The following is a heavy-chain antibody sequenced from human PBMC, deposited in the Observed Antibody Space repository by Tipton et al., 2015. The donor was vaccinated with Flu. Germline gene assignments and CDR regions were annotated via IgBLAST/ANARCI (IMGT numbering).Heavy chain of an antibody. Sequence: SLRLSCAASGFSFDDDAMHWVRQVPGKGLEWVSGISWSGDTVAYGDSVKGRFTISRDNAKKTLYLQMNSLRPEDTALYYCAKAPPDILTGYLGQGLGSHFDLWGQGTLVIVSS. D-gene: IGHD3-9*01. V-gene: IGHV3-9*01. CDR3: AKAPPDILTGYLGQGLGSHFDL. CDR2: ISWSGDTV. J-gene: IGHJ4*02. CDR1: GFSFDDDA.